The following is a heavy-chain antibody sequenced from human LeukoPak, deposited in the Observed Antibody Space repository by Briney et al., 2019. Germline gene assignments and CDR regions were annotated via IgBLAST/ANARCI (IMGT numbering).Heavy chain of an antibody. CDR3: ARQGYCSGGSCQNWFDP. V-gene: IGHV1-46*01. CDR2: INPSGGSR. J-gene: IGHJ5*02. Sequence: ASVTVSCKSSGYTFTSYYMHWVRQAPGQGLEWMGIINPSGGSRSYAQKVQGRVTMTRDTSTSTVYMELSRLRSEDTAVYSCARQGYCSGGSCQNWFDPWGLGTLVTVSS. CDR1: GYTFTSYY. D-gene: IGHD2-15*01.